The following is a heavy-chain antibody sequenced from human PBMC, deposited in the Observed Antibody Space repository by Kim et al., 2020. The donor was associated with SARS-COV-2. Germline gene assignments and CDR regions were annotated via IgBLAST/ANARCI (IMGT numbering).Heavy chain of an antibody. J-gene: IGHJ2*01. CDR3: ARGGASPVPPFFYFDL. Sequence: SETLSLTCRVSGGSINSGGLAWSWIRQAPGKGPEWIGYIFWSGTSHHNPALNRRVTLSLKGSKNQFTLQLRSVTAADTAVYFCARGGASPVPPFFYFDL. V-gene: IGHV4-30-2*01. CDR1: GGSINSGGLA. D-gene: IGHD3-16*01. CDR2: IFWSGTS.